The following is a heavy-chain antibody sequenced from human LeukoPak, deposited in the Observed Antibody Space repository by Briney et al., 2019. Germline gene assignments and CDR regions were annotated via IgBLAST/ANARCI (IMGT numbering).Heavy chain of an antibody. Sequence: ASVKVSCKASGYTFNNYAMNWVRQAPGQGLEWMGWINTNTWNPTYAQDFTGRFVFSLDTSLSTAYLQINSLKAEDTAVYYCARTDSSCGSASCYFWLDPWGQGTLVTVSS. V-gene: IGHV7-4-1*02. J-gene: IGHJ5*02. D-gene: IGHD2-2*01. CDR2: INTNTWNP. CDR3: ARTDSSCGSASCYFWLDP. CDR1: GYTFNNYA.